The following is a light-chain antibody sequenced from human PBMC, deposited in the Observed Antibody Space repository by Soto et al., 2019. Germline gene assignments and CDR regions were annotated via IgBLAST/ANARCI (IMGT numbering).Light chain of an antibody. J-gene: IGKJ1*01. Sequence: DIRMTQSPSTLSASVGDRVTITCRASQSISSWLAWYQQKPGKAPKLLIYDASSLESGAPSRFSGSGSGTEFTLTISSLQPDDFATYYCQQYNSYSKTFGQGTKVDI. CDR2: DAS. V-gene: IGKV1-5*01. CDR3: QQYNSYSKT. CDR1: QSISSW.